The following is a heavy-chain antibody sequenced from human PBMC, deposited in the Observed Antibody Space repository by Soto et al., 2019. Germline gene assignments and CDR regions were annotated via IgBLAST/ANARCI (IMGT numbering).Heavy chain of an antibody. J-gene: IGHJ2*01. CDR1: GGTFSNYA. Sequence: QVQLVQSGAEVKKPGSSVKVSCKASGGTFSNYAIRWVRQAPGQGLEWMGGLIPIFGTANYAQKFQGRVTITADESMSTAYMELSRLGSEDTAVYYCAQTLGLAVAGPGRFDLWGRGTLVTVSS. V-gene: IGHV1-69*12. D-gene: IGHD6-19*01. CDR2: LIPIFGTA. CDR3: AQTLGLAVAGPGRFDL.